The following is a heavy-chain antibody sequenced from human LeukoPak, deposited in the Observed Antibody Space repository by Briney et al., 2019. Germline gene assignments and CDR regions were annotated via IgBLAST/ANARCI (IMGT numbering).Heavy chain of an antibody. CDR2: IKQDGSEK. CDR3: ARKLRIAVAVLDYFDY. V-gene: IGHV3-7*01. CDR1: GFTFSSYW. D-gene: IGHD6-19*01. Sequence: SGGSLRLSCAASGFTFSSYWMSWVRQAPGKGLEWVANIKQDGSEKYYVDSVKGRFTISRDNAKNSLYLQMNSLRAEDTAVYYCARKLRIAVAVLDYFDYWGQGTLVTVSS. J-gene: IGHJ4*02.